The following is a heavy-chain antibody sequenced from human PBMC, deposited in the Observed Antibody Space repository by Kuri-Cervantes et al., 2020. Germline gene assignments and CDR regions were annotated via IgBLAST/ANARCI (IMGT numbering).Heavy chain of an antibody. V-gene: IGHV5-51*01. D-gene: IGHD1-1*01. Sequence: KVSCEGSGYSFTSYWIGWVRQMPGKGLEWMGIIYPGDSDTRYSPSFQGQVTISADKSISTAYLQWSSLKASDTAMYYCARRSIASTGTAFDYWGQGTLVTVSS. CDR2: IYPGDSDT. CDR3: ARRSIASTGTAFDY. CDR1: GYSFTSYW. J-gene: IGHJ4*02.